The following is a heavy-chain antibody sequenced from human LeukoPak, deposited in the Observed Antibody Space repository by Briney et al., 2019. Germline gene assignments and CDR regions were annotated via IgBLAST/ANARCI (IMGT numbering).Heavy chain of an antibody. Sequence: SETLSLTCAVYGGSFSGYYWSWIRQPPGKGLEWIGEINHSGSTNYNPSLKSRVTISVDTSKNQFSLKLSSVTAADTAVYYCARRFLEWLSKGAFDIWGQGTMVTVSS. V-gene: IGHV4-34*01. J-gene: IGHJ3*02. CDR2: INHSGST. CDR3: ARRFLEWLSKGAFDI. D-gene: IGHD3-3*01. CDR1: GGSFSGYY.